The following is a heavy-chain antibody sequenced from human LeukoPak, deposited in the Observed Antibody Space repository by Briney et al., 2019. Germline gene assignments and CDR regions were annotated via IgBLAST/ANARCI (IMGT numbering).Heavy chain of an antibody. V-gene: IGHV1-46*01. CDR1: GYTFTRHY. Sequence: ASVQVSCKASGYTFTRHYMHWVRQAPAQGLEWMGIINPSGDITSYAQKFQGRVTMTRNTTISTTYMELSSLRSEDTAVYYCARGLRYCSGGRCYFSPPYYYYMDVWGKGTTVTISS. D-gene: IGHD2-15*01. J-gene: IGHJ6*03. CDR2: INPSGDIT. CDR3: ARGLRYCSGGRCYFSPPYYYYMDV.